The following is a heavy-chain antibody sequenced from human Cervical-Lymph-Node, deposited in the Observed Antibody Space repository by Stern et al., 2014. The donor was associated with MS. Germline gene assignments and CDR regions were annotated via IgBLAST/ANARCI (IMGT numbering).Heavy chain of an antibody. J-gene: IGHJ4*02. V-gene: IGHV4-31*03. D-gene: IGHD1/OR15-1a*01. CDR2: TLYGGVP. Sequence: QVQLQESGPGLVKPSQTLSLTCTVSGGSINSGGFYYNWIRQHPGKGLDWIGSTLYGGVPFYNPSLNSRVTISVDTSKNHFSLEVTSLTAADTAVYFCARAREMEQRPGPSAFDSWGQGIPVIVSS. CDR3: ARAREMEQRPGPSAFDS. CDR1: GGSINSGGFY.